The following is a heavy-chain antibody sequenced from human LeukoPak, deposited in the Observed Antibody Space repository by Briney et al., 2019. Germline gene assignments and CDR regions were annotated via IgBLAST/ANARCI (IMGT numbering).Heavy chain of an antibody. V-gene: IGHV1-24*01. Sequence: ASVKVSCKVSGYTLTELSMHWVRQAPGKGLEWMGGFDPEDGETIYAQKFQGRVTMTEDTSTDTAYMELSSLRSEDTAVYYCANQADPTHDFDYWGQGTLVTVSS. J-gene: IGHJ4*02. CDR3: ANQADPTHDFDY. CDR1: GYTLTELS. D-gene: IGHD2-2*01. CDR2: FDPEDGET.